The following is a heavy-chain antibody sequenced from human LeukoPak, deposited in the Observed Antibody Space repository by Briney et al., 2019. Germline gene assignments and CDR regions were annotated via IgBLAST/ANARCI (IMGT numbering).Heavy chain of an antibody. J-gene: IGHJ5*02. Sequence: GGSLRLSCAASGFTFSNYSMNWVRQAPGKGLEWVSYISSSGGTIYYADSVKGRFTMSRDNAKNSLYLQMNSLRAEDTAVYYCARERELVPWLGWFDPWGQGTLVTVSS. CDR1: GFTFSNYS. D-gene: IGHD5-12*01. CDR2: ISSSGGTI. CDR3: ARERELVPWLGWFDP. V-gene: IGHV3-48*01.